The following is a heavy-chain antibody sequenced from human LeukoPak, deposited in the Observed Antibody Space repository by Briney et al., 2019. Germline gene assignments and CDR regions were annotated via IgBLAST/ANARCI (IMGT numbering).Heavy chain of an antibody. V-gene: IGHV4-4*07. J-gene: IGHJ5*02. Sequence: SETLSLTCTVSGGSISSYYWSWIRQPAGKGLEWIGRIYTSGSTNYNPSLKSRVTMSVDTSKNQFSLKLSSVTAADTAVYYCAREPSYGLGVAWFDPWGQGTLVTVSS. D-gene: IGHD2-15*01. CDR3: AREPSYGLGVAWFDP. CDR2: IYTSGST. CDR1: GGSISSYY.